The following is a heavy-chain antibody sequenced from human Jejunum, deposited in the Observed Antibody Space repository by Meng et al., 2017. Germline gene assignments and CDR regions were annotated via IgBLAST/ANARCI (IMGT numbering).Heavy chain of an antibody. V-gene: IGHV4-39*07. CDR2: IYYSGTS. D-gene: IGHD3-10*02. Sequence: GSLRLSCTVAGGSISSGDYHWGWIRQPPGKGLEWTGSIYYSGTSFYSPSLKSRLTISIDTSKNQFSLKLTSVTAADTAVYYCARVSVRGFYGIDVWGQGTTVTVSS. CDR1: GGSISSGDYH. CDR3: ARVSVRGFYGIDV. J-gene: IGHJ6*02.